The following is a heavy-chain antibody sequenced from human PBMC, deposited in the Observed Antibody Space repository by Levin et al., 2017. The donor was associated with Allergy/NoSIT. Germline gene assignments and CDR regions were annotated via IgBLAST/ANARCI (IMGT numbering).Heavy chain of an antibody. CDR1: GSSFTTYG. V-gene: IGHV1-18*01. Sequence: GGSLRLSCKASGSSFTTYGITWVRQAPGQGLEWVGWIGTYNGDTKYSQRLQGRVTISINPSTVTAYMDLRSLRFDDSAVYYCVREGSSWYRYFDYWGQGTLLTVSS. CDR2: IGTYNGDT. CDR3: VREGSSWYRYFDY. J-gene: IGHJ4*02. D-gene: IGHD6-13*01.